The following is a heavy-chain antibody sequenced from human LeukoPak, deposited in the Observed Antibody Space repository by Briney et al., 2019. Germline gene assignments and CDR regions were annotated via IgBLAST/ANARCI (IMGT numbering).Heavy chain of an antibody. CDR1: GFSFSSYA. V-gene: IGHV3-23*01. CDR3: AKDTSRPYRPEYFDS. J-gene: IGHJ4*02. Sequence: GGSLTLSCAASGFSFSSYAMSWVRQAPGKGRVWLSAVSGSGGSTFYAHSVKGRFTISRDNSTNTVYLQMNSLRADDTAVYFCAKDTSRPYRPEYFDSWGQGTLVTVSS. D-gene: IGHD6-6*01. CDR2: VSGSGGST.